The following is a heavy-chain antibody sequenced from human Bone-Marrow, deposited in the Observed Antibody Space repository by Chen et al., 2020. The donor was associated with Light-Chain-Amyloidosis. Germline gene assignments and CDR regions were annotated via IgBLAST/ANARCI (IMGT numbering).Heavy chain of an antibody. CDR1: GGSISRSNW. CDR2: IYHSGST. D-gene: IGHD6-6*01. Sequence: QVQLQESGPGLVKPSGTLSLTCAVSGGSISRSNWGSWVRQPPGKGLEWIGEIYHSGSTNYNPSLKSRVTISVDKSKNQFSLKLSSVTAADTAVYYCARAVRIAARRAGGYYGMDVWGQGTTVTVSS. V-gene: IGHV4-4*02. CDR3: ARAVRIAARRAGGYYGMDV. J-gene: IGHJ6*02.